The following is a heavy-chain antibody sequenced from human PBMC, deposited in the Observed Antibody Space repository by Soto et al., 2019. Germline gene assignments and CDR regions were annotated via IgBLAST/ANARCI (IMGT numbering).Heavy chain of an antibody. CDR3: ARGSWDDVSGHYYIDV. CDR1: GDSVSRDSAA. V-gene: IGHV6-1*01. D-gene: IGHD5-12*01. CDR2: IYYRSKWLN. J-gene: IGHJ6*03. Sequence: SQTLSLTCAISGDSVSRDSAAWNWIRQTPSRGLECLGRIYYRSKWLNTYEVSVNSRITISPDTSKNQFSLQLSSVTPEDTAVYYCARGSWDDVSGHYYIDVWDEGTTVTVSS.